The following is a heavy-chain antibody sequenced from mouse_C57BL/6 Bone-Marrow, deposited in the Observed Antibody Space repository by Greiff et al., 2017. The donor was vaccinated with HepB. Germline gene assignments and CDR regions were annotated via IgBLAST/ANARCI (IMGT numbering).Heavy chain of an antibody. D-gene: IGHD4-1*01. V-gene: IGHV1-59*01. Sequence: QVQLQQPGAELVRPGTSVKLSCKASGYTFTSYWMHWVKQRPGQGLEWIGVIDPSDSYTNYHQKFKGKATLTVDTASSTAYMQLSSLTSEDSAVYYCAKLGRWGDYWGQGTTLTVSS. CDR3: AKLGRWGDY. CDR1: GYTFTSYW. CDR2: IDPSDSYT. J-gene: IGHJ2*01.